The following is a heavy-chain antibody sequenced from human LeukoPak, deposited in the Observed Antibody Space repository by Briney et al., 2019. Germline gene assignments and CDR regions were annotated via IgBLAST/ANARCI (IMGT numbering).Heavy chain of an antibody. CDR1: GGSISSSSYY. CDR2: IYYSGST. V-gene: IGHV4-39*07. D-gene: IGHD1-26*01. J-gene: IGHJ5*02. Sequence: SETQSLTCTVSGGSISSSSYYWGWIRQPPGKGLEWIGSIYYSGSTYYNPSLKSRVTISVDTSKNQFSLKLSSVTAADTAVYYCARDALGWELLRWFDPWGQGTLVTVSS. CDR3: ARDALGWELLRWFDP.